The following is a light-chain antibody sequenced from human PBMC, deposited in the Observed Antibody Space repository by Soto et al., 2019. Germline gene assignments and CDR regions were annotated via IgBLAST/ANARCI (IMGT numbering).Light chain of an antibody. CDR1: QSVSGSY. V-gene: IGKV3-20*01. J-gene: IGKJ1*01. Sequence: LVLTQSPGTLSLSPGERATLSYRASQSVSGSYLAWYQQRPGQAPRLLIYGASSRATGIPDRFSGSGSGTDFTLTITRLEPEDFAVYYCQQYGSSRWTFGRGTKVDIK. CDR3: QQYGSSRWT. CDR2: GAS.